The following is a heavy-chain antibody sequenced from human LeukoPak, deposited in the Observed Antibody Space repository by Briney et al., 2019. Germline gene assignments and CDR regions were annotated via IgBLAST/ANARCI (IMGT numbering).Heavy chain of an antibody. Sequence: TSETLSLTCTVSGGSISSYYWSWIRQPAGKGLEWIGRIYTSGSTNYNPSLKSRVTMSVDTSKDQFSLKLSSVNAADTATYYCARHRSPLESFHHWGQGTLVTVSS. V-gene: IGHV4-4*07. CDR3: ARHRSPLESFHH. J-gene: IGHJ1*01. D-gene: IGHD3-3*01. CDR2: IYTSGST. CDR1: GGSISSYY.